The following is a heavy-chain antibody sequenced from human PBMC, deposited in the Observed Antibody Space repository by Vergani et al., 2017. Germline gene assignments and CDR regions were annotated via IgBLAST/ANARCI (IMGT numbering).Heavy chain of an antibody. J-gene: IGHJ6*03. V-gene: IGHV4-4*07. CDR3: ARDSRYYYYCYMDV. CDR2: TYTSGST. CDR1: GGPISSYY. Sequence: QVQLQESGPGLVKPSETLSLICTVSGGPISSYYWSWIRQPAGKGLEWIGRTYTSGSTNYNPSLKSRVTMSVDTSKNQFSLKLSSVTAADTAVYYCARDSRYYYYCYMDVWGKGTTVTVSS.